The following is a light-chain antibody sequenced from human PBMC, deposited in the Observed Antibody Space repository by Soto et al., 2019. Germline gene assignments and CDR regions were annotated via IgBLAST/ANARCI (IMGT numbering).Light chain of an antibody. J-gene: IGKJ5*01. CDR1: QSVSSSY. CDR2: GAS. V-gene: IGKV3-20*01. CDR3: HQYGSSLT. Sequence: EIVLTQSPGTLSLSPGERATLSCRASQSVSSSYLAWYQQKPGQAPRLLIYGASSRATGISDGFSGSGSGTDFTLTISRLEPEDIAVDYCHQYGSSLTFGQETRLEIK.